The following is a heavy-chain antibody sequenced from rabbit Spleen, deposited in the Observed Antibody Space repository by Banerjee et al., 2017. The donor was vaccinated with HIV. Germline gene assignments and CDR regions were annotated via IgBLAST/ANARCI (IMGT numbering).Heavy chain of an antibody. D-gene: IGHD1-1*01. CDR1: GFSFSSNW. CDR3: ARNYVNAFDP. V-gene: IGHV1S45*01. CDR2: IDTSYGDT. Sequence: QEQLVESGGGLVKPGASLTLTCKASGFSFSSNWICWVRQAPGKGLEWIACIDTSYGDTDYANWPKGRFTISKTSSTTVTLQMTSLTAADTATYFCARNYVNAFDPWGPGTLVTVS. J-gene: IGHJ2*01.